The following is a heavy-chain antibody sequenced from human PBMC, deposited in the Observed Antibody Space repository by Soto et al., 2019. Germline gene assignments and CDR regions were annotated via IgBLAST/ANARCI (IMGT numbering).Heavy chain of an antibody. V-gene: IGHV1-18*01. CDR2: ISAYNGNT. CDR1: GYTFTSYG. D-gene: IGHD6-19*01. Sequence: ASVKVSCKASGYTFTSYGISWVRQAPGQGLEWMGWISAYNGNTNYAQKLQGRVTMTTDTSTSTAYMELRSLRSGDTAVYYCARDRIKGIAVAATGSYWGQGTLVTVYS. J-gene: IGHJ4*02. CDR3: ARDRIKGIAVAATGSY.